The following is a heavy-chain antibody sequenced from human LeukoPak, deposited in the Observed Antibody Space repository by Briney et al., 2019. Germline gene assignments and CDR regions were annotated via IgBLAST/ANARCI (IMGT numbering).Heavy chain of an antibody. Sequence: ASVKVPCKASGGTFSSYAISWVRQPPGQELEWMGGIIPIFGTANYAQKFKRRVTITADESTSTAYMELSSLRSEDTAVYYCARPELGYCSSTSCYEVWFDPWGQGTLVTVSS. CDR3: ARPELGYCSSTSCYEVWFDP. D-gene: IGHD2-2*01. V-gene: IGHV1-69*13. J-gene: IGHJ5*02. CDR1: GGTFSSYA. CDR2: IIPIFGTA.